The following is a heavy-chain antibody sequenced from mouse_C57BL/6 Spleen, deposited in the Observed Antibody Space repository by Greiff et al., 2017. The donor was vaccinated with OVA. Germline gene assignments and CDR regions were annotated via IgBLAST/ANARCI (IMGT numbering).Heavy chain of an antibody. V-gene: IGHV1-72*01. D-gene: IGHD1-1*01. CDR3: ARSAIITTVVAGFDY. J-gene: IGHJ2*01. CDR1: GYTFTSYW. Sequence: QVQLQQPGAELVKPGASVKLSCKASGYTFTSYWMHWVKQRPGRGLEWIGRIDPNSGGTKYNEKFKSKATLTVDKPSSTAYMQLSSLTSEDSAVYECARSAIITTVVAGFDYWGQGTTLTVSS. CDR2: IDPNSGGT.